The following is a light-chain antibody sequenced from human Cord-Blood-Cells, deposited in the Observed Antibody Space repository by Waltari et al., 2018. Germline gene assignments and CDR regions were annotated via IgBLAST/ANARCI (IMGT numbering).Light chain of an antibody. CDR1: SSDVGSYNL. CDR2: EGS. J-gene: IGLJ2*01. Sequence: QSALTQPASVSGSPGQSITISCTGTSSDVGSYNLVSWYQQHPGKAPKLMIYEGSKRPSGVSNPFSGPKSGKTAFLNIFGPPAEDEADYYCLSYAGSTYVVFGGGTKLTVL. V-gene: IGLV2-23*01. CDR3: LSYAGSTYVV.